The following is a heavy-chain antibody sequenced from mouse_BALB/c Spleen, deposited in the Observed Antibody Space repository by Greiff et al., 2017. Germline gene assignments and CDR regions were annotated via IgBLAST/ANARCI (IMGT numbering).Heavy chain of an antibody. CDR3: TRGRGNYGFDY. J-gene: IGHJ2*01. D-gene: IGHD2-1*01. V-gene: IGHV1-5*01. CDR2: IYPGNSDT. Sequence: EVQLHQSGTVLARPGASVKMSCKASGYTFTSYWMHWVKQRPGQGLEWIGAIYPGNSDTSYNQKFKGKAKLTAVTSTSTAYMELSSLTNEDSAVYYCTRGRGNYGFDYWGQGTTLTVSS. CDR1: GYTFTSYW.